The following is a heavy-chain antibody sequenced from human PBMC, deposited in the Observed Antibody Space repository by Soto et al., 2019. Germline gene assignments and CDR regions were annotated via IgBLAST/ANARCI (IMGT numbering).Heavy chain of an antibody. V-gene: IGHV3-11*03. CDR1: EFTVSAYY. J-gene: IGHJ3*02. D-gene: IGHD6-13*01. CDR3: ATGQQVRMADI. CDR2: ISGDSRYT. Sequence: QVQLLESGGGLVKPGGSLRLSCAASEFTVSAYYMAWIRQAPGKGLDWISYISGDSRYTNYADSVKGRFTISRDNAKSSLYLQMNSLRVEDTAVYFCATGQQVRMADIWGQGTMVTVSS.